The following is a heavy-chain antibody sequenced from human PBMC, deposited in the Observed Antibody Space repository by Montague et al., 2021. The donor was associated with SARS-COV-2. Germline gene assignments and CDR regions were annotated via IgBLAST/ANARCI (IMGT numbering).Heavy chain of an antibody. CDR1: GFTFSSYA. Sequence: SLRLSCAASGFTFSSYAMHWVRQAPGKGLEWVAVISYDGSNKYYADSVKGRFTISRDNSKNTLYLQMNSLRAEDTAVYYCARDGYYGSGGIDYWGKGTLVTVSS. D-gene: IGHD3-10*01. CDR3: ARDGYYGSGGIDY. V-gene: IGHV3-30-3*01. J-gene: IGHJ4*02. CDR2: ISYDGSNK.